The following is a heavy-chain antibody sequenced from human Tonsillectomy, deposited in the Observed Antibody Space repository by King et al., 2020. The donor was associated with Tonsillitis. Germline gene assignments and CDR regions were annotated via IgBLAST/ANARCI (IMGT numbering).Heavy chain of an antibody. J-gene: IGHJ3*02. CDR1: GGSFSGYY. D-gene: IGHD3-16*02. CDR2: INHSGST. CDR3: ARGRSYYDYVWGSYRYREDAFDI. V-gene: IGHV4-34*01. Sequence: QVQLQQWGAGLLKPSETLSLTCAVYGGSFSGYYWSWIRQPPGKGLEWIGEINHSGSTNYNPSLKSRVTISVDTSKNQFSLKLSSVTAADTAVYYCARGRSYYDYVWGSYRYREDAFDIWGQGTMVTVSS.